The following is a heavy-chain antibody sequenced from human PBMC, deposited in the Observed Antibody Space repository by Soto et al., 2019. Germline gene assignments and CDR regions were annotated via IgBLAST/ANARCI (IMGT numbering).Heavy chain of an antibody. J-gene: IGHJ4*02. D-gene: IGHD3-22*01. CDR2: VIPIFGTA. CDR1: GGTFSSYA. V-gene: IGHV1-69*13. CDR3: ARTSYDTPYYFDY. Sequence: SVKVSCKASGGTFSSYAISWVRQAPGQGLEWMGGVIPIFGTANYAQKFQGRVTITADESTSTAYMELSSLRSEDTAVYYCARTSYDTPYYFDYWGQGTLVTVSS.